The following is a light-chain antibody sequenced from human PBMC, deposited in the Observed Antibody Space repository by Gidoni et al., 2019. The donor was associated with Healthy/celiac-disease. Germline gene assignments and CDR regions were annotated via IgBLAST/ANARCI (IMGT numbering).Light chain of an antibody. CDR2: DAS. V-gene: IGKV3-11*01. CDR3: QQRSNWPLS. Sequence: PATLSLSPGERATLSCRASQSVSSYLAWYQQKPGQAPRLLIYDASNRATGIPARFSGSGSGTDFTLTISSLEPEDFAVYYCQQRSNWPLSFGGGTKVEIK. CDR1: QSVSSY. J-gene: IGKJ4*01.